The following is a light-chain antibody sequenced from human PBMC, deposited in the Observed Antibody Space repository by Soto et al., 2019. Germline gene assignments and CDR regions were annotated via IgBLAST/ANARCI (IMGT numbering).Light chain of an antibody. Sequence: EIVLTQSPATLSLSPGERATLSCRASQSVSSYLAWYQQKPGQAPRLLIYDASNRATGIPARFSGSGSGTDFTLTISSLEPEDFAVYYCQQRSNWPRNFGGWTKVEIK. V-gene: IGKV3-11*01. CDR2: DAS. J-gene: IGKJ4*01. CDR3: QQRSNWPRN. CDR1: QSVSSY.